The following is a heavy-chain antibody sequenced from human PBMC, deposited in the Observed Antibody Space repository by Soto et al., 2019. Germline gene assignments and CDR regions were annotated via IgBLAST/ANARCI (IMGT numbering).Heavy chain of an antibody. V-gene: IGHV1-69*13. J-gene: IGHJ4*02. CDR2: IIPIFGIA. CDR3: ALTTHIVATLYFDY. CDR1: GGTFSSYA. Sequence: SVKVSCKASGGTFSSYAISWVRQAPGQGLEWMGGIIPIFGIANYAQKFQGRVTITADESTSTAYMELSSLRSEDTAVYYCALTTHIVATLYFDYWGQGTLGTVSS. D-gene: IGHD5-12*01.